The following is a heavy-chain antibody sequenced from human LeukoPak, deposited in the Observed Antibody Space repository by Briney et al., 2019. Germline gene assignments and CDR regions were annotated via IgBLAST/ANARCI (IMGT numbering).Heavy chain of an antibody. J-gene: IGHJ4*02. CDR3: ARVNYDYVWGSYRHYYFDY. V-gene: IGHV3-53*01. CDR2: IYSGGST. Sequence: GGSLRFSCAASGFTVSSNYMSWVRQAPGKGLEWVSVIYSGGSTYYADSVKGRFTISRDNSKNTLYLQMNSLRAEDTAVYYCARVNYDYVWGSYRHYYFDYWGQGTLVTVSS. CDR1: GFTVSSNY. D-gene: IGHD3-16*02.